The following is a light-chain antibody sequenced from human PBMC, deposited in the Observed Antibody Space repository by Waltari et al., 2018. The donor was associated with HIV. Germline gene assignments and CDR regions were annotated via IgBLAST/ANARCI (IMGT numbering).Light chain of an antibody. CDR1: SSNLGAGYD. J-gene: IGLJ2*01. V-gene: IGLV1-40*01. CDR3: QSFDSSLTTSGVI. CDR2: ANI. Sequence: QSVLTQPPSVSGAPGQRVTISCTGSSSNLGAGYDVHWYQQLPGTAPKLLTYANINRPSGVPDRFSGSKSGSSASLAITGLQAEDEAHYYCQSFDSSLTTSGVIFGGGTKLTVL.